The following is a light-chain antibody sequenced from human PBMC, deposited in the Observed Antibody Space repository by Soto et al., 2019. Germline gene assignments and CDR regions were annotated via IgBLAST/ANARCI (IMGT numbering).Light chain of an antibody. CDR1: QSVSSY. V-gene: IGKV3-11*01. CDR2: VAS. CDR3: QQRSKWPLT. J-gene: IGKJ5*01. Sequence: EIVLTQSPATLSLSPGERATLSCRASQSVSSYLAWFQQKPGQAPRLLIYVASNRATGIPARFSGSGSGTDFTLTISSLEPEDFAVYYCQQRSKWPLTFGQGTRLENK.